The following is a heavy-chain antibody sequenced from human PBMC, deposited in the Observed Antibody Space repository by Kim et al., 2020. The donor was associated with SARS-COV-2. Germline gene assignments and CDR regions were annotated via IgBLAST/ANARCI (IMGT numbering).Heavy chain of an antibody. D-gene: IGHD6-13*01. CDR3: ARRRRGSSWSRYYYYMDV. V-gene: IGHV4-59*08. CDR1: GGSISSYY. J-gene: IGHJ6*03. CDR2: IYYSGST. Sequence: SETLSLTCTVSGGSISSYYWSWIRQPPGKGLEWIGYIYYSGSTNYNPSLKSRVTISVDTSKNQFSLKLSSVTAADTAVYYCARRRRGSSWSRYYYYMDVWGKGTTVTVSS.